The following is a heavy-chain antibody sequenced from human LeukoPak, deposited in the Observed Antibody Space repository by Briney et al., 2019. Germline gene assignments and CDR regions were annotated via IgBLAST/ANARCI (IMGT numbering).Heavy chain of an antibody. CDR3: ARALAAADWFDP. Sequence: ASVKVSCKASGYTFTGYYMHWVRRAPGQGLEWMGWINPNSGGTNYAQKFQGRVTMTRDTSISTAYMELSRLRSDDTAVYYCARALAAADWFDPWGQGTLVTVSS. CDR1: GYTFTGYY. D-gene: IGHD6-13*01. CDR2: INPNSGGT. J-gene: IGHJ5*02. V-gene: IGHV1-2*02.